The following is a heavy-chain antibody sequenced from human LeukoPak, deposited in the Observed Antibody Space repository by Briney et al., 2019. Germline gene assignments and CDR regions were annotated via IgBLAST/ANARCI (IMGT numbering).Heavy chain of an antibody. J-gene: IGHJ4*02. D-gene: IGHD2-21*02. Sequence: GGSLRLSCAASGFTFDDYAMHWVRQAPGKGLEWVSGISWNSGSIGYADSVKGRFTISRDNAKNSLYLQMNSLRAEDTASYYCAKGYCGGDCYADYWGQGTLVTVSS. V-gene: IGHV3-9*01. CDR2: ISWNSGSI. CDR1: GFTFDDYA. CDR3: AKGYCGGDCYADY.